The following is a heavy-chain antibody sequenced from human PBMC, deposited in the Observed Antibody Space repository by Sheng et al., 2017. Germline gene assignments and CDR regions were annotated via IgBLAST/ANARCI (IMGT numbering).Heavy chain of an antibody. Sequence: EVQLVESGGGLAQPGGSLSLSCAASGFTFSDYEMNWVRQAPGTGLEWVSYISSGGSTIYYADSVKGRFTISRDNAKKSLYLQMNSLRAEDTAVYFCARDSKSGGWYYGMDVWGQGTMVTVSS. CDR1: GFTFSDYE. V-gene: IGHV3-48*03. CDR2: ISSGGSTI. CDR3: ARDSKSGGWYYGMDV. D-gene: IGHD6-19*01. J-gene: IGHJ6*02.